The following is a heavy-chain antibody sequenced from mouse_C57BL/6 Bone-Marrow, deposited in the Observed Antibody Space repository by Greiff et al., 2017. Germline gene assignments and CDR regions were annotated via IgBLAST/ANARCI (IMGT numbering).Heavy chain of an antibody. D-gene: IGHD1-1*01. CDR2: IYPGTRDT. J-gene: IGHJ3*01. V-gene: IGHV1-5*01. CDR1: GYTFTSYW. Sequence: VQLLQSGTVLVRPGASVKMSCKTSGYTFTSYWMHWVKQRPGQGLEWIGAIYPGTRDTSYNQKFKGKAKLTAVTSASTAYMELSSLTNEDSAVDYYTRSGSRHAGFAYWGQGTLVTVSA. CDR3: TRSGSRHAGFAY.